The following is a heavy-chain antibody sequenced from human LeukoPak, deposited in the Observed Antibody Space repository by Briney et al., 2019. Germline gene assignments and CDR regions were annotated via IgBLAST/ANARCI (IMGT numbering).Heavy chain of an antibody. CDR2: INHSGST. V-gene: IGHV4-34*01. D-gene: IGHD5-24*01. CDR1: GGSFSGYY. CDR3: ARRQRWLQSFDY. J-gene: IGHJ4*02. Sequence: PSETLSLTCAVYGGSFSGYYWSWIRQPPGKGLEWIGEINHSGSTNYNPSLKSRVTLSVDTSKNQFSLKLSSVTAADTAVYYCARRQRWLQSFDYWGQGTLVTVSS.